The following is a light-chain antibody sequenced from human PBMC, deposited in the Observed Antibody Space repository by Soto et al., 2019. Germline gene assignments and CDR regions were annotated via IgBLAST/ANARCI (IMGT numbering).Light chain of an antibody. V-gene: IGLV2-14*01. CDR1: SNDIGGYNY. CDR3: SSFSVASPL. J-gene: IGLJ1*01. Sequence: QSALAQPASMSGSPGQSVTISCAGTSNDIGGYNYVSWYQHHPGTAPKLIIYDVSSRPSGVSHRFSGPKSGNTASLTISGLQAEDEADYYCSSFSVASPLFGTGTKVTVL. CDR2: DVS.